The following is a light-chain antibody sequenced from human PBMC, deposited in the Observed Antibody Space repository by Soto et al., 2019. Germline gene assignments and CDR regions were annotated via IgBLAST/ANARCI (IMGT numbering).Light chain of an antibody. V-gene: IGLV2-8*01. CDR1: TSDVGGYNY. CDR2: EVN. CDR3: AAWDDSLSGQV. Sequence: QSALTQPPSASGSPGQSVTISCTGTTSDVGGYNYVSWYQLHPGKVPKLIISEVNKRPSGVPDRFSGSKSGSTASLTVSGLQAEDEADYYCAAWDDSLSGQVFGTGTKLTVL. J-gene: IGLJ1*01.